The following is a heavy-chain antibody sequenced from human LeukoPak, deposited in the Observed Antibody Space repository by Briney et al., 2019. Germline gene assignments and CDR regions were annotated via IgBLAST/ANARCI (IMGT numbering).Heavy chain of an antibody. V-gene: IGHV4-4*09. CDR3: ARQGTVGAYYYYYMDV. CDR1: GGSISSYY. CDR2: IYTSGST. D-gene: IGHD4-23*01. J-gene: IGHJ6*03. Sequence: SETLSLTCTVSGGSISSYYWSWIRQPPGKGLEWIVYIYTSGSTNYNPSLKSRVTISVDTSKNQFSLKLSSVTAADTAVYYCARQGTVGAYYYYYMDVWGKGTTVTVSS.